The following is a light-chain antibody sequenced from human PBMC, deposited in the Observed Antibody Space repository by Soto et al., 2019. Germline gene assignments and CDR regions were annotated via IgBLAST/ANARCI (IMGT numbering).Light chain of an antibody. CDR2: EVT. CDR1: STDVGGYNF. Sequence: QSVLTQHACVSGSLGQSITMSCTGTSTDVGGYNFVSWYQQHPDKAPKLLIYEVTNRPSGVSNRFSGSKSGNTASLTISGLQAEDEADYYCSSYTSTGTPVFGTGTKVTVL. CDR3: SSYTSTGTPV. V-gene: IGLV2-14*01. J-gene: IGLJ1*01.